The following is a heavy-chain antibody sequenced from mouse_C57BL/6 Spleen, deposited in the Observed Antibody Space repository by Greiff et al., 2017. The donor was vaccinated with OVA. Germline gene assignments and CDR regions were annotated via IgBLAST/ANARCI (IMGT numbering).Heavy chain of an antibody. CDR1: GFSLTSYG. CDR3: AKNSPYDYDEAWFAY. D-gene: IGHD2-4*01. CDR2: IWRGGST. J-gene: IGHJ3*01. V-gene: IGHV2-5*01. Sequence: QVQLQQSGPGLVQPSQSLSITCTVSGFSLTSYGVHWVRQSPGKGLEWLGVIWRGGSTDYNAAFMSRLSITKDNSNSQVFFKMNSLQADDTAIYYCAKNSPYDYDEAWFAYWGQGTLVTVSA.